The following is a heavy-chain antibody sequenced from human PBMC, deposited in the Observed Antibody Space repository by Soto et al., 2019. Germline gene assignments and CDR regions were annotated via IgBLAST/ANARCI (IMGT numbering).Heavy chain of an antibody. D-gene: IGHD3-9*01. Sequence: GGSLRLSCAASGFTFRSYAMSWVRQAPGKGLEWVSAISVGGDSTYYADSVKGRFTISRDNSKNTVYLQMNSLRAEDTAVYFCAKLPQYETLTGYLNYFDYWGPGILVTAPQ. CDR1: GFTFRSYA. V-gene: IGHV3-23*01. CDR2: ISVGGDST. J-gene: IGHJ4*02. CDR3: AKLPQYETLTGYLNYFDY.